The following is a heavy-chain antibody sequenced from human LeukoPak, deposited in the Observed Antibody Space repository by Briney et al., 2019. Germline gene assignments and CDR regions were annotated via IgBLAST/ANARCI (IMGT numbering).Heavy chain of an antibody. CDR3: ARSGYYYDSSGYYQYDY. J-gene: IGHJ4*02. Sequence: PGESLKIPCKGSGYSFTSYWIGWVRQMPGKGLGWMGIIYPGDSDTRYSPSFQGQATISADKSISTAYLQWSSLKASDTAMYYYARSGYYYDSSGYYQYDYWGQGTLVTVSS. V-gene: IGHV5-51*01. D-gene: IGHD3-22*01. CDR1: GYSFTSYW. CDR2: IYPGDSDT.